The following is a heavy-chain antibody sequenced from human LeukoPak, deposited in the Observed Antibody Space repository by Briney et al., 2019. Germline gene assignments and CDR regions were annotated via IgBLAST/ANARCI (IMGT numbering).Heavy chain of an antibody. CDR1: GGSFSGYY. CDR2: INHSGST. Sequence: SETLSLTCAVYGGSFSGYYWSWIRQPPGKGLEWIGEINHSGSTNYNPSLKSRVTISVDTSKNQFSLKLSSVTAADTAVYYCARGWSYGSYYFDYWGQGTLVTVSS. D-gene: IGHD5-18*01. J-gene: IGHJ4*02. CDR3: ARGWSYGSYYFDY. V-gene: IGHV4-34*01.